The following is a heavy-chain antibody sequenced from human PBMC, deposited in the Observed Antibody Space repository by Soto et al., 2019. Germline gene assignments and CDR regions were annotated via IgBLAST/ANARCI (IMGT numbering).Heavy chain of an antibody. CDR1: GGSVNSDNYY. CDR3: ARASREFSSSGGLDV. D-gene: IGHD3-10*01. V-gene: IGHV4-61*01. J-gene: IGHJ6*02. CDR2: LYYSGST. Sequence: QVQLQESGPGLVKPSETLSLTCTVSGGSVNSDNYYWSWIRQPPGKRLEWIGSLYYSGSTNYNPSLKGRVTIYVDTSKNQFSPKLSSVTAADTAVYFCARASREFSSSGGLDVWGQGTTVTVSS.